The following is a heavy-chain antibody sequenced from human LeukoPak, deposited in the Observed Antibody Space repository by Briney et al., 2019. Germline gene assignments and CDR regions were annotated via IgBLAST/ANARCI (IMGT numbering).Heavy chain of an antibody. CDR3: ARGVGLTQGGAFDF. Sequence: SETLSLTCTVSGGSISSSTYYWGWIRQPPGKGLEWIGSIYHSGSTHYKSSLKSRVTISVDTSKNQLSLKLTSVTAADTAVYYCARGVGLTQGGAFDFWGQGTLVTVSS. J-gene: IGHJ4*02. D-gene: IGHD3-16*01. V-gene: IGHV4-39*07. CDR1: GGSISSSTYY. CDR2: IYHSGST.